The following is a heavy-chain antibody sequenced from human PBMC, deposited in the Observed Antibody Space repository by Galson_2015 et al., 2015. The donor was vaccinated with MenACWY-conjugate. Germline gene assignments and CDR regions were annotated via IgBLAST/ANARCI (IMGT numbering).Heavy chain of an antibody. Sequence: SLRLSCAASGFTFSSYAMSRVRQAPGKGLEWVSGISGSGGNTFNADSVKGRFTISRDNSKSTLYLQMNSLRAEDTAVYYCAKELRRYYDFWSGYYPDPWGQGTLVTVSS. J-gene: IGHJ5*02. CDR3: AKELRRYYDFWSGYYPDP. V-gene: IGHV3-23*01. D-gene: IGHD3-3*01. CDR2: ISGSGGNT. CDR1: GFTFSSYA.